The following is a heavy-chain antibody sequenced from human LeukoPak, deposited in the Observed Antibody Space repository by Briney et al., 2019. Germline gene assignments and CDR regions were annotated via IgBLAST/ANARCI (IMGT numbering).Heavy chain of an antibody. D-gene: IGHD6-19*01. CDR1: GYTFTSYY. CDR2: INPSGGIT. CDR3: ARGDVNSGWYGGYMDV. Sequence: ASVEVSCKASGYTFTSYYMHWVRQAPGQGLEWMGIINPSGGITSYAPKFQGRVTMTRDTSTSTVYMELSRLMSEDTAVDYCARGDVNSGWYGGYMDVWGKGTTATVSS. J-gene: IGHJ6*03. V-gene: IGHV1-46*01.